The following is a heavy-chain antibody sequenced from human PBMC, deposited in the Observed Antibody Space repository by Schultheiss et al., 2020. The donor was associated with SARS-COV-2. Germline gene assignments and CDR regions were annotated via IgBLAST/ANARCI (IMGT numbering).Heavy chain of an antibody. V-gene: IGHV4-39*07. Sequence: SETLSLTCTVSGDSITRSYYYWAWIRQPPGKGLDWIGNIYYSGSTYYNPSLKSRVTISVDTSKNQFSLKLSSVTAADTAVYYCAREAGSIDYWGQGTLVTVSS. CDR3: AREAGSIDY. D-gene: IGHD1/OR15-1a*01. CDR2: IYYSGST. CDR1: GDSITRSYYY. J-gene: IGHJ4*02.